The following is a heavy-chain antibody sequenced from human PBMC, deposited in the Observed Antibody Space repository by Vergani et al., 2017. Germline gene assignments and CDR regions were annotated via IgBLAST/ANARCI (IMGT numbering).Heavy chain of an antibody. CDR1: GYTFTDYS. V-gene: IGHV1-2*04. Sequence: QVQLVQSGAEVKKPGASVKVSCKASGYTFTDYSMHWVRQAPGHGLEWMGWINPNTGDTNYVQKVEGWVTMTRDTSISTAYMELSRLKSDDSAVSYCARGVAGTRDYWGQGTLVTVSS. CDR3: ARGVAGTRDY. D-gene: IGHD1-26*01. J-gene: IGHJ4*02. CDR2: INPNTGDT.